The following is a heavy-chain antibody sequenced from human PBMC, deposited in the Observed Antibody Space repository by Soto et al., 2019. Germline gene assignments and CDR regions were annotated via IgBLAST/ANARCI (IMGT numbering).Heavy chain of an antibody. J-gene: IGHJ4*02. D-gene: IGHD3-10*01. CDR2: IIPIFGTP. Sequence: QVQLVQSGAEVKKPGSSVKVSCKASGGIFSTYAISWLRQAPGQGLEWMGGIIPIFGTPNYAQRFQGSVTSTANESTTTSYMELSRLKSEDMAVYYCARDRDDYGSGNYYNRIDFWGQGTLVTVSS. CDR1: GGIFSTYA. V-gene: IGHV1-69*01. CDR3: ARDRDDYGSGNYYNRIDF.